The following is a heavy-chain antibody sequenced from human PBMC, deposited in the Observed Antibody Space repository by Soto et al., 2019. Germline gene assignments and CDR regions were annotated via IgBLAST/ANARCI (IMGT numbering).Heavy chain of an antibody. D-gene: IGHD2-21*01. CDR2: IYYSGST. J-gene: IGHJ4*02. CDR3: ARDLFGARGN. V-gene: IGHV4-59*01. Sequence: TLSLTCTVSGGSISSYYWSWIRQPPGKGLEWIGYIYYSGSTNYNPSLKSRVTISVDTSKNQFSLKLSSVTAADTAVYYCARDLFGARGNWGQGTLVTVSS. CDR1: GGSISSYY.